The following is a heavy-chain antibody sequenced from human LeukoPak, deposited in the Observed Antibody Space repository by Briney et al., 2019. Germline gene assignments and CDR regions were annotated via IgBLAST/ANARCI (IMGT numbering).Heavy chain of an antibody. V-gene: IGHV4-4*07. D-gene: IGHD4-23*01. CDR3: ARHGDGGPAEYFRH. CDR2: INTSGAT. J-gene: IGHJ1*01. CDR1: GASISSYC. Sequence: PETLSLTCTVSGASISSYCWSWIRQPAGKGLECIGRINTSGATNYNPSLKSRVTMSVDTSKNQFSLNLSSVTAADTAVYYCARHGDGGPAEYFRHWGQGTLVTVSS.